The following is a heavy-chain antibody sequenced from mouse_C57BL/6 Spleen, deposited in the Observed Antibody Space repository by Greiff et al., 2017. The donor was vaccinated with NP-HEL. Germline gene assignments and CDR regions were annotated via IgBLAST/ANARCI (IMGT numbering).Heavy chain of an antibody. CDR2: IDPANGNT. CDR3: ARPSNCGV. D-gene: IGHD2-10*02. CDR1: GFNIKNTY. Sequence: QLQQSAAALLLPFASFNFSCTASGFNIKNTYMHWVKQRPEQGLEWIGRIDPANGNTKYAPKFQGKAHLTADTSSDTAYLQLSSLTAEDTAIYYCARPSNCGVWGTGTTVTVSS. J-gene: IGHJ1*03. V-gene: IGHV14-3*01.